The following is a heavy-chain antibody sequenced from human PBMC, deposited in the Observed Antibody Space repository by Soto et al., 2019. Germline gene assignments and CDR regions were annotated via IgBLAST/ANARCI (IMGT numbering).Heavy chain of an antibody. D-gene: IGHD3-22*01. Sequence: VGSLRLSCAASGFTFSSYSMNWVRQAPGKGLEWVSSISSSSSYIHYADSVKGRFTISRDNAKNSLYLQMNSLRAEDTAVYYCARPDSSRHDAFDIWGQGTMVTVSS. CDR2: ISSSSSYI. J-gene: IGHJ3*02. CDR3: ARPDSSRHDAFDI. V-gene: IGHV3-21*01. CDR1: GFTFSSYS.